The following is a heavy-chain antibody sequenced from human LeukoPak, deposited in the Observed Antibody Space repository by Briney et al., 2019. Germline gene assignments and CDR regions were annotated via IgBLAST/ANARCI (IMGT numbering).Heavy chain of an antibody. CDR3: ATAPNTYYFDQ. CDR1: GSSISSYY. D-gene: IGHD2-8*01. Sequence: SETLSLTCTASGSSISSYYLIWVRQPPGKGLEWIAYIHYSGSTNYNPSLKSRVSISVDTSKNQFSLKLTSVTAADTAVYYCATAPNTYYFDQWGRGTLFTVSS. CDR2: IHYSGST. J-gene: IGHJ4*02. V-gene: IGHV4-59*01.